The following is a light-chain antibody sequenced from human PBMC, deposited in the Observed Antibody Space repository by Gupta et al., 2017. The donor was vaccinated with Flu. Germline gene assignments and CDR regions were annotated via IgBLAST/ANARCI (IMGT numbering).Light chain of an antibody. CDR1: RSISSW. Sequence: PSTLPASVGDRLTITSRASRSISSWLASYHQKPGKAPKLLLYKASSFVSGVPSTFSGSGSGTEFTLTISSMLPDDFVTSYCRQYYRYSWTFGQGTKVEIK. J-gene: IGKJ1*01. CDR2: KAS. CDR3: RQYYRYSWT. V-gene: IGKV1-5*03.